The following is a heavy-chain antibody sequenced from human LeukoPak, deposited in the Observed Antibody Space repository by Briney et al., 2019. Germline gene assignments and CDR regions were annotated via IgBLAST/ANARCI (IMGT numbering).Heavy chain of an antibody. CDR2: IWYDGSNK. J-gene: IGHJ3*02. V-gene: IGHV3-33*01. D-gene: IGHD3-3*01. CDR3: ARDNRRFLEWPDAFDI. Sequence: GGSLRLSCAASGFTYSSYGMHLVRQAAGKGLEWVAVIWYDGSNKYYADSVKGRFTISRDNSKNTLYLQMNSLRAEDTAVYYCARDNRRFLEWPDAFDIWGQGTMVTVSS. CDR1: GFTYSSYG.